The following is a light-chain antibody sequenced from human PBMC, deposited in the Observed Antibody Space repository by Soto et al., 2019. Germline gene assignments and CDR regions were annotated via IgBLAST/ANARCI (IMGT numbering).Light chain of an antibody. CDR3: AAWADSLNGLV. V-gene: IGLV1-44*01. J-gene: IGLJ1*01. Sequence: QSVLTQPPSASGTPGQRVTISCSGSSSNIGSNTVHWYQQLPGTAPKLLIYNNNQRPSGVPDRSSGSMSGTSASLAISGLQSEDEDDYYCAAWADSLNGLVFGTGTKVTVL. CDR2: NNN. CDR1: SSNIGSNT.